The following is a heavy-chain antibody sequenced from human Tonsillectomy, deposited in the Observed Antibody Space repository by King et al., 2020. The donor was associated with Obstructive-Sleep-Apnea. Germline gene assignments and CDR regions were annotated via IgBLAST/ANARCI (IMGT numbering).Heavy chain of an antibody. V-gene: IGHV4-38-2*02. CDR3: ARVSGITGTTWFDP. CDR2: KYHSGRT. Sequence: QLQESGPGLVKPSETLSLTCTVSGYSISSGYYWGWIRQPPGKGLEWSGSKYHSGRTYYNPSLKSRVTISVNTSKNQFSLRLRSVTAADTAVYYCARVSGITGTTWFDPWGQGTLVTVSS. CDR1: GYSISSGYY. D-gene: IGHD1-7*01. J-gene: IGHJ5*02.